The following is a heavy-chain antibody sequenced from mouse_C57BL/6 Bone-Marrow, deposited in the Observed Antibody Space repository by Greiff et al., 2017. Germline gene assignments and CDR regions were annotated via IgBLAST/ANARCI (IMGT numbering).Heavy chain of an antibody. CDR2: IDPSDSYT. V-gene: IGHV1-69*01. J-gene: IGHJ3*01. Sequence: VQLQQPGAELVMPGASVKLSCKASGYTFTSYWMHWVKQRPGQGLEWIGEIDPSDSYTNYNQKFKGKSTLTVDTSSSTAYMQLSSLTSEDSAVYYCASSLYDGYYGWFAYWGQGTLVTVSA. CDR1: GYTFTSYW. CDR3: ASSLYDGYYGWFAY. D-gene: IGHD2-3*01.